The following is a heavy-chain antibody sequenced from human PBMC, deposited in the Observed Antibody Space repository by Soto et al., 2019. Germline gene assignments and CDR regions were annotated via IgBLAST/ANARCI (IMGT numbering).Heavy chain of an antibody. D-gene: IGHD3-22*01. Sequence: SETLSLTCAVYGGSFSNYYWSWIRQPPGKGLEWIGEIHHSGSTNYNPSLKSRVTISVDTSKNQFSLKLGSVTAADTAVYYCARGGYYDSSEMAWGQGTLVTVSS. J-gene: IGHJ5*02. CDR3: ARGGYYDSSEMA. V-gene: IGHV4-34*01. CDR2: IHHSGST. CDR1: GGSFSNYY.